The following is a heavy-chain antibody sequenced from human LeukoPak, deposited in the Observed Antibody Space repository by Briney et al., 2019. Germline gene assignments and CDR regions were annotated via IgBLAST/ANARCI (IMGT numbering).Heavy chain of an antibody. CDR2: TYYRSKWYT. J-gene: IGHJ4*02. CDR3: ARVRDDYNYYFDY. D-gene: IGHD5-24*01. Sequence: SQTLSLTCAISGYSVSSNIPALNWIRQSPSRGLEWLGSTYYRSKWYTEYALSVKSRITINPDTSKNHFSLQLNSVTPEDTAVYYCARVRDDYNYYFDYWGQGTLVTVSS. V-gene: IGHV6-1*01. CDR1: GYSVSSNIPA.